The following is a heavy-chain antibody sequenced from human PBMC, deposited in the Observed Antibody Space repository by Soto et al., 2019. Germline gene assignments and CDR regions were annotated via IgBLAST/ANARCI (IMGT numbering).Heavy chain of an antibody. CDR3: ARIWGGSWSHYYYYYMDV. V-gene: IGHV1-8*01. D-gene: IGHD6-13*01. J-gene: IGHJ6*03. Sequence: QVQLVQSGAEVKKPGASVKVSCKASGYTFTSYDINWVRQATGQGLEWMGWMNPNSGNTGYAQKFQGRVTMTRNTSISTAYMELSSLRSEDPAVYYCARIWGGSWSHYYYYYMDVWGKGTTVTVSS. CDR2: MNPNSGNT. CDR1: GYTFTSYD.